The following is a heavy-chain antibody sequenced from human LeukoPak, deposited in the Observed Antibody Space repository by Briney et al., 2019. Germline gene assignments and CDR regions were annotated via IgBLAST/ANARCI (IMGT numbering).Heavy chain of an antibody. CDR1: GGSISSYY. V-gene: IGHV4-59*01. CDR3: ARDRWGDIVADPYYGMDV. D-gene: IGHD2-15*01. Sequence: PSETLSLTCTVSGGSISSYYWSWIRQPPGKGLEWIGYIYYSGSTNYNPSLKSRVTISVDTSKNQFSLKLSSVTAADTAVYYCARDRWGDIVADPYYGMDVWGQGTTVTVSS. J-gene: IGHJ6*02. CDR2: IYYSGST.